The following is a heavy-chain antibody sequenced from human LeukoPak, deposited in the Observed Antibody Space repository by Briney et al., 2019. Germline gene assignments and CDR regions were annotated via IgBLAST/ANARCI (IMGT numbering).Heavy chain of an antibody. CDR2: IKEDGSEK. Sequence: GGSLRLSCAASGFTSSTYWMSWVRQAPGKGLEWVANIKEDGSEKYYVDSLKGRFTISRDNAKNSLYLQMNSLRAEDTAVYYCAGGYGWTTNYWGQGTLVTVSS. V-gene: IGHV3-7*04. J-gene: IGHJ4*02. CDR1: GFTSSTYW. CDR3: AGGYGWTTNY. D-gene: IGHD3-10*01.